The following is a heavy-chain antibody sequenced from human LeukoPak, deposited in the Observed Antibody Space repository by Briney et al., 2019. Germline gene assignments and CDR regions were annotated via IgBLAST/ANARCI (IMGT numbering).Heavy chain of an antibody. D-gene: IGHD2-2*01. CDR2: INPRGGST. Sequence: ASVKVSCKASGYTLNSYYIHWVRQAPGQGLEWMGIINPRGGSTRYAQKFQGRVTMTRDTSTSTVYMELSSLTSDDTAVYHCARAGQLIVVIPDGGTGFDYWGQGTLVTVSS. CDR1: GYTLNSYY. J-gene: IGHJ4*02. CDR3: ARAGQLIVVIPDGGTGFDY. V-gene: IGHV1-46*02.